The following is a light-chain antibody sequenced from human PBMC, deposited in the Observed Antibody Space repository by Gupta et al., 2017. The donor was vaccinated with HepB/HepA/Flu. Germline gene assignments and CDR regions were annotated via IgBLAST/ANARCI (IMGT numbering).Light chain of an antibody. Sequence: DIQMTQSPSTLSASVGDRVTITCRASQSISNYLAWYQQRPGKAPNLLIYKASSLQSGVPSRFSGSGSGTEFTLTISSLQPDDFATYYCQQYNAYSAFGQGTKVGIK. CDR1: QSISNY. CDR2: KAS. CDR3: QQYNAYSA. J-gene: IGKJ1*01. V-gene: IGKV1-5*03.